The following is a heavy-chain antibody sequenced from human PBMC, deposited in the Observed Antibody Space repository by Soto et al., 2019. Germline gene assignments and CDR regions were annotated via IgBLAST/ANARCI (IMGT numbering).Heavy chain of an antibody. Sequence: QVQLVQSGAEVKKPGASVKVSCKASGYTFTNYGINWVRQAPGQGLECMGWISAYNGNTNYAQKSQXRXTXTTDTSTSTAYMELRSLRSADTAVYSCARPSGSFRSYWDFDLWGRGTLVTVSS. D-gene: IGHD1-26*01. CDR2: ISAYNGNT. CDR1: GYTFTNYG. CDR3: ARPSGSFRSYWDFDL. J-gene: IGHJ2*01. V-gene: IGHV1-18*01.